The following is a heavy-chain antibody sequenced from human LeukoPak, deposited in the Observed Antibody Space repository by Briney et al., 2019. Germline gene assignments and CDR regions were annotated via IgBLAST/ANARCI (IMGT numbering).Heavy chain of an antibody. CDR2: ISAYNGNT. J-gene: IGHJ4*02. CDR1: GYTSTTYG. Sequence: APVKVSCTASGYTSTTYGITWVRQAPGHGLERIGWISAYNGNTKYAQKLQGRVTMTTDRSMSTAYMDLRSLRSDDTAGYYCARDGQTFRSGSYSDPFDYWGQGTLVTVPS. CDR3: ARDGQTFRSGSYSDPFDY. D-gene: IGHD1-26*01. V-gene: IGHV1-18*01.